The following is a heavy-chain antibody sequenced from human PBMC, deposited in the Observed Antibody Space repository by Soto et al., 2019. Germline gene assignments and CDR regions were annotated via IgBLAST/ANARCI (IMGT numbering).Heavy chain of an antibody. CDR2: ISSSSSYI. D-gene: IGHD5-18*01. Sequence: LRLSCAASGFTFSNYSMNWVRQAPGKGLEWVSSISSSSSYIYYADSVKGRFTISRDNAKNSLYLQMNSLRAEDTAVYYCARDQPGYSYGYGLGYWGQGTLVNVS. CDR1: GFTFSNYS. V-gene: IGHV3-21*01. J-gene: IGHJ4*02. CDR3: ARDQPGYSYGYGLGY.